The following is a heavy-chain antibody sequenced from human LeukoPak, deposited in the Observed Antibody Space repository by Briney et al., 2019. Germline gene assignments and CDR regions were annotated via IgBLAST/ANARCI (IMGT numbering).Heavy chain of an antibody. D-gene: IGHD4-17*01. V-gene: IGHV3-30*18. CDR3: AKAETVTQRGYFDY. Sequence: GRSLRLSCAASGFTFSNYGMHWVRQAPGKGLEWVAVISDDGGNKYYADSVKGRFTISRDNSKNTLYLQMNSLRAEDTAVYYCAKAETVTQRGYFDYWGQGTLVTVSS. J-gene: IGHJ4*02. CDR2: ISDDGGNK. CDR1: GFTFSNYG.